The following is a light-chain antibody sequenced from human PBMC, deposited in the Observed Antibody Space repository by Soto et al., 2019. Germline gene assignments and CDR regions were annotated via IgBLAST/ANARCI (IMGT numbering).Light chain of an antibody. CDR3: CSYAGSHTPWV. CDR1: SSDVGGYNY. Sequence: QSALTQPRSVSGSPGQSVTISCTGTSSDVGGYNYVSWYQQHPGKAPKLMIYDVNKWPSGVPDRFSGSKSGNTASLTISGXXAEDEADYHCCSYAGSHTPWVFGGGTQLTVL. CDR2: DVN. V-gene: IGLV2-11*01. J-gene: IGLJ3*02.